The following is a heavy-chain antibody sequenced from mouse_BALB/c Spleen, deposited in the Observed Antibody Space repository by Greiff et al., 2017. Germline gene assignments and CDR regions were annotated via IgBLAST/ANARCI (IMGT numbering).Heavy chain of an antibody. CDR3: ARGWNYDDY. Sequence: QVQLQQSGAELARPGASVKLSCKASGYTFTSYWMQWVKQRPGQGLEWIGAIYPGDGDTRYTQKFKGKATLTADKSSSTAYMQLSSLASEDSAVYYCARGWNYDDYWGQGTTLTVSS. CDR2: IYPGDGDT. J-gene: IGHJ2*01. V-gene: IGHV1-87*01. D-gene: IGHD2-4*01. CDR1: GYTFTSYW.